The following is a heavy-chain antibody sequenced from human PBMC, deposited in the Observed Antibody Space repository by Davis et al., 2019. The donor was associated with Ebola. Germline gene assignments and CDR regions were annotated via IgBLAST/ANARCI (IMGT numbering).Heavy chain of an antibody. J-gene: IGHJ5*02. CDR1: GFTLTNYA. D-gene: IGHD3-9*01. Sequence: ASVKVSCKASGFTLTNYAIHWVRQAPGQGLEWMGWISGYNGNTNYAQKFQGRVTMTTDTSTSTAYMELRSLRSDDTAVYYCARSRITIAPHNWFDPWGQGTLVTVSS. CDR3: ARSRITIAPHNWFDP. CDR2: ISGYNGNT. V-gene: IGHV1-18*01.